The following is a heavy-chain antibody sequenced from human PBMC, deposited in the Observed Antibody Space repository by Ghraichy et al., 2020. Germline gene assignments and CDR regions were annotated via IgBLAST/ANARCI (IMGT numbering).Heavy chain of an antibody. J-gene: IGHJ4*02. CDR1: GFTFSSYE. CDR3: ARRRDGYSYID. V-gene: IGHV3-48*03. Sequence: GGSLRLSCAASGFTFSSYEMNWVRQAPGKGLEWVSYISSSGSTIYYADSVKGRFTISRDNAKNSLYLQMNSLRAEDTAVYYCARRRDGYSYIDWGQGTLVTVSS. D-gene: IGHD5-24*01. CDR2: ISSSGSTI.